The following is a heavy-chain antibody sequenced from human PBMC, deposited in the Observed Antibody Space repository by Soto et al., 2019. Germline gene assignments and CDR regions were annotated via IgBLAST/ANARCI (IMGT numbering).Heavy chain of an antibody. CDR2: VYYSGST. CDR3: ARVGERVQYVHWIHYFES. V-gene: IGHV4-59*01. Sequence: LSLTCTVSGGSFVGYYWSWIRQPPVKGLEWIGSVYYSGSTGYNPSLKSRITMSVDTTKNHIALKLTSVTAGDTAVYYCARVGERVQYVHWIHYFESWCQGTVVTISS. D-gene: IGHD1-1*01. J-gene: IGHJ4*02. CDR1: GGSFVGYY.